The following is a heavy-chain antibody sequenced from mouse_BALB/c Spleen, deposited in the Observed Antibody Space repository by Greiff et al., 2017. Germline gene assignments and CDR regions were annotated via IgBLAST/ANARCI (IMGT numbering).Heavy chain of an antibody. Sequence: EVKVEESGGGLVQPGGSLKLSCAASGFTFSSYTMSWVRQTPEKRLEWVAYISNGGGSTYYPDTVKGRFTISRDNAKNTLYLQMSSLRSEDTAMYYCARPLYDGYYDPFAYWGQGTLVTVSA. CDR1: GFTFSSYT. J-gene: IGHJ3*01. D-gene: IGHD2-3*01. V-gene: IGHV5-12-2*01. CDR2: ISNGGGST. CDR3: ARPLYDGYYDPFAY.